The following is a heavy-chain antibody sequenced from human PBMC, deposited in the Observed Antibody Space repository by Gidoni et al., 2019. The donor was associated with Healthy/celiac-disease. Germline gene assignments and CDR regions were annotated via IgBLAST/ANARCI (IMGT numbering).Heavy chain of an antibody. J-gene: IGHJ4*02. CDR2: IKSKTDGGTT. Sequence: EVQLVESGGGLVKPGGSLRLSCAASGFTFSNAWMSWVRQAPGKGLEWVGRIKSKTDGGTTDYAAPVKGRFTISRDDSKNTLYLQMNSLKTEDTAVYYCTTDGYSSSSGLDYWGQGTLVTVSS. D-gene: IGHD6-6*01. V-gene: IGHV3-15*01. CDR1: GFTFSNAW. CDR3: TTDGYSSSSGLDY.